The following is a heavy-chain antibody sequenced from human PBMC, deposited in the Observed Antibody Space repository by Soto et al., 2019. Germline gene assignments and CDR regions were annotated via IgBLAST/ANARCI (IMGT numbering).Heavy chain of an antibody. CDR3: ARLPHSYVSLYFFDF. V-gene: IGHV3-23*01. J-gene: IGHJ4*02. Sequence: EVQVLESGGGLVQPGGSLRLSCAASGFTFSNYAVSWVRQSPGRGLEWVAPISGKGGSTKYADSVNGRFTISRDNSRNTLSLQMDTLRAEDTAVYYCARLPHSYVSLYFFDFWGQGSLVTVPS. CDR2: ISGKGGST. CDR1: GFTFSNYA. D-gene: IGHD5-18*01.